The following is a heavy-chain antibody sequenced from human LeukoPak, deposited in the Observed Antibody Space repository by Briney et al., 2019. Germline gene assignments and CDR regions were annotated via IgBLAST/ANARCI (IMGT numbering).Heavy chain of an antibody. CDR3: ARVGGSGWPRGNLDY. D-gene: IGHD6-19*01. V-gene: IGHV4-39*07. J-gene: IGHJ4*02. CDR1: GGSISSSSYY. CDR2: IYYSGST. Sequence: SETLSLTCTVSGGSISSSSYYWGWIRQPPGKGLEWIGSIYYSGSTHYNPSLQSRVSISLDTSKNQFSLKLSSVTAADTAVYYCARVGGSGWPRGNLDYWGRGTLVTVSS.